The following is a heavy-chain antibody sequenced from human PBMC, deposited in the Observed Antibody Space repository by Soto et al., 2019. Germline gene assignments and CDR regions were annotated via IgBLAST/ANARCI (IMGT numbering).Heavy chain of an antibody. D-gene: IGHD3-9*01. J-gene: IGHJ4*02. CDR3: AKDRILTGYYSHYFDY. CDR2: ISGSGGST. V-gene: IGHV3-23*01. Sequence: GGSLRLSCAASGFTFSSYAMSWVRQAPGKGLEWVSAISGSGGSTYYADSVKGRFTISRDNSKNTLYLQMNSLRAEDTAVYYCAKDRILTGYYSHYFDYWGQGTLVTVSS. CDR1: GFTFSSYA.